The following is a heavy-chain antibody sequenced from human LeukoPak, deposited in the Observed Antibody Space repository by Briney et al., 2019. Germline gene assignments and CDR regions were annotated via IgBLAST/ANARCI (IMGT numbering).Heavy chain of an antibody. D-gene: IGHD3-10*01. CDR3: AKEAPAFSYGYFDY. V-gene: IGHV3-30*18. Sequence: SGGSLRLSCAASRFTFSTYGMHWVRQAPGKGLEWVAVISYDGSNKYYADSVKGRFTISRDNSKNTLYLQMNSLRAEDTAVYYCAKEAPAFSYGYFDYWGQGTLVTVSS. CDR2: ISYDGSNK. CDR1: RFTFSTYG. J-gene: IGHJ4*02.